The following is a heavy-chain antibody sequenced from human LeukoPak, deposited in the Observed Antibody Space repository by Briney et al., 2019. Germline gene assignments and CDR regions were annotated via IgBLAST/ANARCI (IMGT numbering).Heavy chain of an antibody. CDR3: ARVSGYYDSSGYSATFFDY. J-gene: IGHJ4*02. CDR2: INPNSGGT. V-gene: IGHV1-2*04. CDR1: GYTFTGYY. Sequence: ASVKVSCKASGYTFTGYYMHWVRQAPGQGLEWMGWINPNSGGTNYAQKFQGWVTMTRDTSISTAYMELSRLRSEDTAVYYCARVSGYYDSSGYSATFFDYWGQGTLVTVSS. D-gene: IGHD3-22*01.